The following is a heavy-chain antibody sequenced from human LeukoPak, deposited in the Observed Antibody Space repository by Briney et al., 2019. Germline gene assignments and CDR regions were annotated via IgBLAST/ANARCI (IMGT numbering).Heavy chain of an antibody. Sequence: ASVKVSCKASGYTFTGYYMHWVRQAPGQGLEWMGRINPNSGGTNYAQKFQGRVTMTRDTSISTAYMELSRLRSDDTAVYYCAREPPHIRKGAFDIWGQGTMVTVSS. J-gene: IGHJ3*02. CDR3: AREPPHIRKGAFDI. CDR2: INPNSGGT. V-gene: IGHV1-2*06. CDR1: GYTFTGYY.